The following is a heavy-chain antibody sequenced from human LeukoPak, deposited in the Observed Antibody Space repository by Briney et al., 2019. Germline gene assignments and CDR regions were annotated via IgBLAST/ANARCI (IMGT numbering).Heavy chain of an antibody. D-gene: IGHD3-16*01. CDR3: ARDVVRSYDLDY. J-gene: IGHJ4*02. V-gene: IGHV1-18*01. CDR2: ISAYNGNT. CDR1: GYTFTIYG. Sequence: ASVRVSCKDPGYTFTIYGIRWVRQAPGQGGERVGWISAYNGNTDYTQSLQGRVTMTIDTSTSTVHMELRSLRSDHTAVYYCARDVVRSYDLDYWGQGTLVTVSS.